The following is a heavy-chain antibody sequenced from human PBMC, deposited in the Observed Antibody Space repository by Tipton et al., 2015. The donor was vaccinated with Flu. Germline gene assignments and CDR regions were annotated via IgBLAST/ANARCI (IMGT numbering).Heavy chain of an antibody. Sequence: SLRLSCVVSGFAFRNYWLHWVRQAPGGGLVWVSRIATEGRGTYYADSVKGRFTISRDNDKNTLYLEMRSLSPGDTALYYCVRVGGNLFYGMDVWGQGTAVTVSS. CDR3: VRVGGNLFYGMDV. CDR2: IATEGRGT. V-gene: IGHV3-74*01. CDR1: GFAFRNYW. J-gene: IGHJ6*02.